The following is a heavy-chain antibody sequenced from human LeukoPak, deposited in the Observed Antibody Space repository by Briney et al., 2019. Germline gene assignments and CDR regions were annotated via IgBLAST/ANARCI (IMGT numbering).Heavy chain of an antibody. CDR3: ARGPYLTGYSLGAFDI. J-gene: IGHJ3*02. Sequence: SETLSLTCAVYGGSFSGYYWSWIRQPPGEGLEWMGEINHSGSTNYNPSLKSRVTISVDTSKTQFSLKLSSVTAADTAVYYCARGPYLTGYSLGAFDIWGQGTMVTVSS. CDR2: INHSGST. CDR1: GGSFSGYY. D-gene: IGHD3-9*01. V-gene: IGHV4-34*01.